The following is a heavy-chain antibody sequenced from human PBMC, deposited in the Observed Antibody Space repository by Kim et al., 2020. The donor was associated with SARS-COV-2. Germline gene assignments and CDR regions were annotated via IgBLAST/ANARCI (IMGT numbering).Heavy chain of an antibody. CDR1: GGSISSSNW. CDR2: IYHSGST. D-gene: IGHD4-17*01. J-gene: IGHJ6*02. V-gene: IGHV4-4*02. Sequence: SETLSLTCTVSGGSISSSNWWSWVRQPPGKGLEWIGEIYHSGSTNYNPSLKSRVTISVDKSKNQFSLKLSSVTAADTAVYYCARSTTVTTFFYYYGMDVWGQGTTVTVSS. CDR3: ARSTTVTTFFYYYGMDV.